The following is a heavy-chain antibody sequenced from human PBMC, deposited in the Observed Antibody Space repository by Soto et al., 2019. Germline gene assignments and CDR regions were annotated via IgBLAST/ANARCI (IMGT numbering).Heavy chain of an antibody. CDR1: GGSISSGVYY. Sequence: PSETLSLTCTVSGGSISSGVYYWSWIRQHPGKGLEWIGYIYYSGSTYYNPSLKSRVTISVDTSKNQFSLKLSSVTAADTAVYYCATYKRGYSYGYLVYWGQGTLVTVSS. D-gene: IGHD5-18*01. CDR3: ATYKRGYSYGYLVY. V-gene: IGHV4-31*03. CDR2: IYYSGST. J-gene: IGHJ4*02.